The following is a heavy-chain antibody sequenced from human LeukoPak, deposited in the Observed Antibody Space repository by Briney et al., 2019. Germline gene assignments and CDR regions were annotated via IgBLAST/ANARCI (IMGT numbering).Heavy chain of an antibody. CDR1: GGTFSSYA. D-gene: IGHD6-13*01. CDR3: ARDTRSSSWYPGWFDP. CDR2: IIPIFGTA. J-gene: IGHJ5*02. Sequence: ASVKVSCKASGGTFSSYAISWVRQAPGQGLEWMGGIIPIFGTANYAQKFQGRVTITADESTSTAYMELSSLRSEDTAVYYRARDTRSSSWYPGWFDPWGREPWSPSPQ. V-gene: IGHV1-69*13.